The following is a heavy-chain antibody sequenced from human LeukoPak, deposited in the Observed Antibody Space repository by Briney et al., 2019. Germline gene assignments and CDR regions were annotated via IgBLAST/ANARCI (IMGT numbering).Heavy chain of an antibody. CDR3: ARGWAGATVFTRISARPHFDY. CDR2: INHSGST. V-gene: IGHV4-34*01. Sequence: SETLSLTCAVYGGSFTGYFWSWIRQAPGRGLEWIGDINHSGSTHYNPSLKSRLTMSVDTSKNQFYLKLNSLTAADTAVYYCARGWAGATVFTRISARPHFDYWGQGTLVTVSS. CDR1: GGSFTGYF. J-gene: IGHJ4*02. D-gene: IGHD6-6*01.